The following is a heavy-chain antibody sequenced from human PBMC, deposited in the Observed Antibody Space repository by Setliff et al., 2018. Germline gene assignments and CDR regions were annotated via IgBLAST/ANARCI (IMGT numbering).Heavy chain of an antibody. CDR1: GFTFSTYW. CDR2: IKQDGSEK. Sequence: GESLKISCAASGFTFSTYWMSWVRQAPGKGLEWVANIKQDGSEKYYVDSVKGRFSISRDNAKNSLYLQMNSLRAEDTAVYYCARDPHFDSWGQGTRVTVSS. V-gene: IGHV3-7*01. CDR3: ARDPHFDS. J-gene: IGHJ4*02.